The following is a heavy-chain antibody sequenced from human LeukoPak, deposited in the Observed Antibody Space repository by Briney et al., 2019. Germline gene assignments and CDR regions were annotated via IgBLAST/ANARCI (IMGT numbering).Heavy chain of an antibody. Sequence: GGSLRLSCAASGFTFSSYAMGWVRQAPGKGLEWVSAISGSGGSTYYADSVKGRFTISRDNSKNTLYLQMNSLRAEDTAVYYCAKGGVGSYDAFDIWGQGTMVAVSS. D-gene: IGHD1-26*01. CDR1: GFTFSSYA. V-gene: IGHV3-23*01. J-gene: IGHJ3*02. CDR3: AKGGVGSYDAFDI. CDR2: ISGSGGST.